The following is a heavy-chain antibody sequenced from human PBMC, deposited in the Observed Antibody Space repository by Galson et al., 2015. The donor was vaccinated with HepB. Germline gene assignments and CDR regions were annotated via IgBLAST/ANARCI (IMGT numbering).Heavy chain of an antibody. CDR2: MDGGGDGT. D-gene: IGHD3-10*01. CDR3: AKDVFGWAFDI. V-gene: IGHV3-23*01. CDR1: GFTLSNNA. Sequence: SLRLSCATSGFTLSNNAMSWVRQAPGKGLEWVAAMDGGGDGTNYADSVKGRFIVSRDNSKNTLYLQMNILRAADTAVYYCAKDVFGWAFDIWGQGTMVTVSS. J-gene: IGHJ3*02.